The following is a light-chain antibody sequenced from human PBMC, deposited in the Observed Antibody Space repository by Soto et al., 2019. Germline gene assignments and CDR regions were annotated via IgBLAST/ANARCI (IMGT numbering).Light chain of an antibody. CDR2: GAS. CDR1: QSVSSN. CDR3: QQYNNWPLT. V-gene: IGKV3-15*01. J-gene: IGKJ4*01. Sequence: EIVMTQSPATLSVSPGERATLSCRASQSVSSNLAWYQQKPGQAPRLLIYGASTRATGIPARFSGSGSGTEFTLTISRLQYEDVAVYYWQQYNNWPLTFGGGTKVEIK.